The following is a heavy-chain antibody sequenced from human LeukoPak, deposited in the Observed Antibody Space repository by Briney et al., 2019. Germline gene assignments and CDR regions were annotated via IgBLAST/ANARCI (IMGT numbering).Heavy chain of an antibody. CDR1: GFTFSSYG. CDR3: ARSRYSSGRGTDY. D-gene: IGHD6-19*01. Sequence: TGGSLRLSCAASGFTFSSYGMSWVRQAPGKGLEWVSAISGSGGSTYYADSVKGRFTISRDNAKNSLYLQMNSLRAEDTAVYYCARSRYSSGRGTDYWGQGTLVTVSS. CDR2: ISGSGGST. V-gene: IGHV3-23*01. J-gene: IGHJ4*02.